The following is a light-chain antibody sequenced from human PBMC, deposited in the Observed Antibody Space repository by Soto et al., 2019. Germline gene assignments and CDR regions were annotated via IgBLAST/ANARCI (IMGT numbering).Light chain of an antibody. Sequence: EIVLTQSPGSLSLSPGERATLSCRASQSFSSSYLAWYQQKPGQAPRLLMYGASNRATGIPDRFSGSGSETDFTLTISRLEPEDFAVYYCQQYGTTRITFGQGTRLEIK. V-gene: IGKV3-20*01. CDR3: QQYGTTRIT. J-gene: IGKJ5*01. CDR2: GAS. CDR1: QSFSSSY.